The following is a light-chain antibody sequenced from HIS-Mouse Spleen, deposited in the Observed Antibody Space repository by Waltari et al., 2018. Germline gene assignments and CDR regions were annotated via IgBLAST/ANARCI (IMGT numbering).Light chain of an antibody. V-gene: IGLV2-23*01. CDR1: SSDVGSYNL. Sequence: QSALTQPASVSGSPGQSIPIPCTGTSSDVGSYNLFSWYQQHPGKAPKLMIYEGSKRPSGVSNRFSGSKSGNTASLTISGLQAEDEADYYCCSYAGSSTYVFGTGTKVTVL. J-gene: IGLJ1*01. CDR2: EGS. CDR3: CSYAGSSTYV.